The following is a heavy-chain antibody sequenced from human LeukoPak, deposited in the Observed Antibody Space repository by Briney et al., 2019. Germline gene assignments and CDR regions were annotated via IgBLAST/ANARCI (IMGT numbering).Heavy chain of an antibody. J-gene: IGHJ3*02. CDR2: ISSSSGSYSYT. Sequence: GGSLRLSCAASGFTFSSYSMHWVRQAPGKGLEWVSSISSSSGSYSYTYYADSVKGRFTISRDNARNALLLQMNSLRAEDTAVYYCARGILATVGKTYDFWSGYYPGDAFDIWGQGTMVTVSS. V-gene: IGHV3-21*01. D-gene: IGHD3-3*01. CDR3: ARGILATVGKTYDFWSGYYPGDAFDI. CDR1: GFTFSSYS.